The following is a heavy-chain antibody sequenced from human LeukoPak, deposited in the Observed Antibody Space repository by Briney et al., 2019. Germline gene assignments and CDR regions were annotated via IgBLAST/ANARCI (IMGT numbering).Heavy chain of an antibody. J-gene: IGHJ5*02. CDR3: ARAKTNDYGDYRPQFDP. D-gene: IGHD4-17*01. CDR1: GYTFTSYG. Sequence: ASVKVSCKASGYTFTSYGISWVRQAPGQGLEWMGWISAYNGNTNYAQKLQGRVTMTTDTSTSTVNMELSSLRSEDTAVYYCARAKTNDYGDYRPQFDPWGQGTLVTVSS. CDR2: ISAYNGNT. V-gene: IGHV1-18*01.